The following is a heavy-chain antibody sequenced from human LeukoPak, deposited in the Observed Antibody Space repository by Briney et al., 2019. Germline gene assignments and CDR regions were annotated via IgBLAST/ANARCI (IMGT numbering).Heavy chain of an antibody. V-gene: IGHV3-49*03. CDR1: GFTFGDYV. D-gene: IGHD3-22*01. Sequence: GGSLRLSCTASGFTFGDYVMSWFRQAPGKGLEWVGFIKSKTYGGSTEYAASVKGRFTISRDDSKGIAFLQMNSLTTEDTAVYYCSRGGRRDYDSSSYYSHFDFWGQGTLVTVSS. CDR3: SRGGRRDYDSSSYYSHFDF. CDR2: IKSKTYGGST. J-gene: IGHJ4*02.